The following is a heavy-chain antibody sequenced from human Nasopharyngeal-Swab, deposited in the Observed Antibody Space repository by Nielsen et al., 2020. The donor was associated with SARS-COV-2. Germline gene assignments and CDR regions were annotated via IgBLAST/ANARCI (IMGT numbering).Heavy chain of an antibody. J-gene: IGHJ4*02. Sequence: LSLTCAASGFTFSSYAMHWVRQAPGKGLEWVAVISYDGSNKYCADSVKGRFTISRDNSKNTLYLQMNSLRAEDTAVYYCARVQGIVVVQPFDYWSQGTLVTVSS. CDR2: ISYDGSNK. CDR1: GFTFSSYA. CDR3: ARVQGIVVVQPFDY. V-gene: IGHV3-30*04. D-gene: IGHD3-22*01.